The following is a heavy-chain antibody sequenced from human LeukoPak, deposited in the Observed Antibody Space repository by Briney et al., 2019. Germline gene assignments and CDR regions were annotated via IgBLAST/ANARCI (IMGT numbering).Heavy chain of an antibody. CDR1: GFTSSSYW. CDR2: ISGDGTAR. Sequence: PGGSLRLSCAASGFTSSSYWMHWVRQVPGKGLVWVSRISGDGTARNYADSVKGRFTISRDDAKNTVDLQMNSLRGEDTAVYYCVRGRGSYGCFDPWGQGTLVTVPS. D-gene: IGHD3-10*01. CDR3: VRGRGSYGCFDP. V-gene: IGHV3-74*01. J-gene: IGHJ5*02.